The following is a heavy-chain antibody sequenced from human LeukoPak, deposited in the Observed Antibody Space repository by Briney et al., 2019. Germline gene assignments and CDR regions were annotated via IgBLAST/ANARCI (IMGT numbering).Heavy chain of an antibody. CDR2: INPSGGST. Sequence: ASVKVSCKVSGYTLTELSMHWVRQAPGKGLEWMGIINPSGGSTSYAQKFQGRVTMTRDMSTSTVYMELSSLRSEDTAVYYCARDLTGFNDYWGQGTLVTVSS. CDR1: GYTLTELS. D-gene: IGHD1-1*01. V-gene: IGHV1-46*01. J-gene: IGHJ4*02. CDR3: ARDLTGFNDY.